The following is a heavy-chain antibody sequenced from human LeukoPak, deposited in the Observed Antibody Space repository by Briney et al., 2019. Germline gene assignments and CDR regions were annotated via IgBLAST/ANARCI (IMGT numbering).Heavy chain of an antibody. CDR1: GGPISTTN. D-gene: IGHD4-17*01. CDR2: ISANGYNT. V-gene: IGHV3-23*01. CDR3: AKGDDYGDQGIHY. J-gene: IGHJ4*02. Sequence: PSETLSLTCAVSGGPISTTNWWSWVRQPPGRGLEWVSGISANGYNTYHTDSVKGRFTISRDSSKNTLYLQMSSLRAEDTAVYYCAKGDDYGDQGIHYGGQGTLVTVSS.